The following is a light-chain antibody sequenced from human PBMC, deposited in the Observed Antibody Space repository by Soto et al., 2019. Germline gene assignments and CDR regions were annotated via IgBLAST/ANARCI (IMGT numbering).Light chain of an antibody. J-gene: IGKJ1*01. Sequence: DIQMTQSPSTVSVSVLDIVTITFLASQTISSRLAWYQQKPGKAPKLLIYKASTLKSGVPSRFSGSGSGTEFTLTISSLQPDDFATYYCQHYNSYSEAFGQGTKVDIK. V-gene: IGKV1-5*03. CDR3: QHYNSYSEA. CDR2: KAS. CDR1: QTISSR.